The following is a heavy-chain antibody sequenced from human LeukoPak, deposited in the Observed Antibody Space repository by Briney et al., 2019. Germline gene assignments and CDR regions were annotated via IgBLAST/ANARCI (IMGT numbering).Heavy chain of an antibody. CDR3: ARPPEGYSYGFYFGH. CDR1: AFTFSEYS. J-gene: IGHJ4*02. V-gene: IGHV3-11*01. Sequence: GGSLRLSCVGSAFTFSEYSMSWIRQAPGRELEWISSITESGGTEYYADSVKGRFSISRDNAKSALYLQMNSLRAEDTAVYYCARPPEGYSYGFYFGHWGQGAPVIVFS. D-gene: IGHD5-18*01. CDR2: ITESGGTE.